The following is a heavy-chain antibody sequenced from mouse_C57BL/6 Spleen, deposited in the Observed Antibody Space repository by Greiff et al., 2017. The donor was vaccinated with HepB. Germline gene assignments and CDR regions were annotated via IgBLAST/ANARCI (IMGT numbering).Heavy chain of an antibody. Sequence: QVQLQQSGAELAKPGASVKLSCKASGYTFTSYWMHWVKQRPGQGLEWIGYINPSSGYTKYNQKFKDKATLTADKSSSTAYMQLSSLTYEDSAVYYCARSPSHYYGSRGDYAMDYWGQGTSVTVSS. V-gene: IGHV1-7*01. CDR3: ARSPSHYYGSRGDYAMDY. CDR1: GYTFTSYW. CDR2: INPSSGYT. J-gene: IGHJ4*01. D-gene: IGHD1-1*01.